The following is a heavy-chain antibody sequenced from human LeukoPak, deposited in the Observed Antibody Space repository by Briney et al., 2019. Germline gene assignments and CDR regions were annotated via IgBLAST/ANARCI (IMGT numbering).Heavy chain of an antibody. CDR3: ARFPYDILTGYYAIDY. D-gene: IGHD3-9*01. V-gene: IGHV3-7*03. CDR1: TLTFSNSW. J-gene: IGHJ4*02. Sequence: GGSLRLSCAASTLTFSNSWMSWVRQAPGKGLEWVANIKPDGSEKFYVDSVKGRFTISRDNAKNSLYLQMNSLRAEDTAVYYCARFPYDILTGYYAIDYWGQGTLVTVSS. CDR2: IKPDGSEK.